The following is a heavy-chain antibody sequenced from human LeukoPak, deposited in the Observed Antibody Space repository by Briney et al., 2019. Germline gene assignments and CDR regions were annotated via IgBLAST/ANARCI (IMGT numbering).Heavy chain of an antibody. V-gene: IGHV1-2*06. J-gene: IGHJ4*02. CDR1: GYTFTGYY. CDR3: ARDLSSTANWEFDF. CDR2: INCNSGVT. D-gene: IGHD7-27*01. Sequence: ASVKVSCKASGYTFTGYYMHWVRQAPGQGPEWMGRINCNSGVTEYGHNFQGRVTMTRDTSINTAYMELTRLISDDTAIYYCARDLSSTANWEFDFWGPGTLVTVSS.